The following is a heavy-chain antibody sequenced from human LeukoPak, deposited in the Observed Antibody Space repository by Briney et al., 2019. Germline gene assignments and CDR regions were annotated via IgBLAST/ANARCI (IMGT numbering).Heavy chain of an antibody. CDR2: TRSKANSYAT. CDR3: TRGVRADDAFDI. J-gene: IGHJ3*02. Sequence: GGSLRLSCAASGFTFSGSAMHWVRQASGKGLEWVGRTRSKANSYATAYAAWVKGSFTNSRDDSKKTAYLQMNSLKTEDTAVYYCTRGVRADDAFDIWGQGTMVTVSS. D-gene: IGHD1-26*01. CDR1: GFTFSGSA. V-gene: IGHV3-73*01.